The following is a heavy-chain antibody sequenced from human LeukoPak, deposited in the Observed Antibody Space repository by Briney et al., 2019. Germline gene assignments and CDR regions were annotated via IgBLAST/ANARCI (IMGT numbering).Heavy chain of an antibody. J-gene: IGHJ4*02. CDR3: ARGVSAGTSVSGY. D-gene: IGHD1-7*01. CDR1: GYTFTGYD. CDR2: MNPNSGNT. Sequence: SVKVSCKASGYTFTGYDINWVRQATGQGLEWMGWMNPNSGNTGYAQKFQGRVTMTRDTSKTTAYMELTSLTSEDTAVYYCARGVSAGTSVSGYWGQGTLVTVSS. V-gene: IGHV1-8*01.